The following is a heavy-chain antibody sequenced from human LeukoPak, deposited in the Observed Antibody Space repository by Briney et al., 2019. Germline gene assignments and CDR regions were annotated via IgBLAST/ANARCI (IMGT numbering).Heavy chain of an antibody. Sequence: SVKVSCKASGGTFSSYAISWVRQAPGQGLEWMGGIIPIFGTANYAQKFQGRVTITADESTSTAYMELSSLRSEDTAVYYCAREGLSGRDGYNGENYFDYWGQGTLVTVSS. J-gene: IGHJ4*02. CDR1: GGTFSSYA. CDR2: IIPIFGTA. D-gene: IGHD5-24*01. V-gene: IGHV1-69*13. CDR3: AREGLSGRDGYNGENYFDY.